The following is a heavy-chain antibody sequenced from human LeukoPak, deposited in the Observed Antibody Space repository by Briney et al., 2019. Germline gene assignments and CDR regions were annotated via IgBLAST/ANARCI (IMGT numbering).Heavy chain of an antibody. CDR1: GFTFSSYG. V-gene: IGHV3-30*03. CDR3: ARDLSSTSSWATVPDY. CDR2: ISYDGSNK. D-gene: IGHD2-2*01. Sequence: GRSLRLSCAASGFTFSSYGMHWVRQAPGKGLEWVAVISYDGSNKYYADSVKGRFTISRDNSKNTLYLQMNSLGAEDTAVYYCARDLSSTSSWATVPDYWGQGTLVTVSS. J-gene: IGHJ4*02.